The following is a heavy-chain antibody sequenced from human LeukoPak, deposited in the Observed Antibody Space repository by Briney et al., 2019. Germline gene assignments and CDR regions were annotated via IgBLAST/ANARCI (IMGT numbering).Heavy chain of an antibody. CDR3: AGGPGYLIDC. CDR1: GFIFSSYW. CDR2: INQDGSVK. Sequence: RGSLRLSCAASGFIFSSYWMSWVRQAPGKGLEWVANINQDGSVKRYVDSLRGRLTISRDNAKNLVFLEMNSLRAEDTAVYYCAGGPGYLIDCWGQGSLVTVSS. D-gene: IGHD2-15*01. J-gene: IGHJ4*02. V-gene: IGHV3-7*01.